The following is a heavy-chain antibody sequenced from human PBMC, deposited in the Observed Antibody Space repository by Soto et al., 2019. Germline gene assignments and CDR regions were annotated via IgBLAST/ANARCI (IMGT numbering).Heavy chain of an antibody. CDR2: IYYSGST. D-gene: IGHD3-22*01. CDR1: GGSISSGGYY. J-gene: IGHJ4*02. CDR3: ARLRNYCDSSGYLLTSDFDY. Sequence: QVQLQESGPGLVKPSQTLSLTCTVSGGSISSGGYYWSWIRQHPGKGLEWIGYIYYSGSTYYNPYLQSRVTISVETSKNQFSLKLSSVTAADTAVYYCARLRNYCDSSGYLLTSDFDYWGQGTLVTVSS. V-gene: IGHV4-31*03.